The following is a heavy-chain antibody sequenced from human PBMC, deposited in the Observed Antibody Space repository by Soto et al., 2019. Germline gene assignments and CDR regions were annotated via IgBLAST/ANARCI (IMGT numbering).Heavy chain of an antibody. J-gene: IGHJ4*02. CDR3: TRSAISPYGGLIGPFDY. V-gene: IGHV1-3*05. D-gene: IGHD3-16*02. CDR2: INPANGNT. Sequence: QVQLAQSGAEERNPGASVKVSCEATGYTFTAYAMHWVRQAPGQRLEWMGWINPANGNTKYSQKFQGRLTITSDTSANTVYMELNSLTSEDTAMYYCTRSAISPYGGLIGPFDYWGQGNLVTVSS. CDR1: GYTFTAYA.